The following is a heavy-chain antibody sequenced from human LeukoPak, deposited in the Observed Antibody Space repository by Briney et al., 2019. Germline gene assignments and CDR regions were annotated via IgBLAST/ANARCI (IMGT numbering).Heavy chain of an antibody. D-gene: IGHD2-21*01. CDR3: ARFNRYCGGDCYSFDY. CDR1: GGSISSSSYY. V-gene: IGHV4-39*01. CDR2: IYYSGST. Sequence: SETLSLTCTVSGGSISSSSYYWGWIRQPPWKGLEWIGSIYYSGSTYYNPSLKSRVTISVDTSKNQFSLKLSSVTAADTAVYYCARFNRYCGGDCYSFDYWGQGTLVTVSS. J-gene: IGHJ4*02.